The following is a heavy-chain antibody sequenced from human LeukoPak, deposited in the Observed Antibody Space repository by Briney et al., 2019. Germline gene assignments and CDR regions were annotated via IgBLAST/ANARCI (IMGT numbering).Heavy chain of an antibody. CDR3: ARDPDYYGSGSYSYFDY. CDR1: GGSISSGGYY. CDR2: IYYSRST. Sequence: SQTLSLTCTVSGGSISSGGYYWSWIRQHPGKGLEWIGYIYYSRSTYYNPSLKSRVTISVDTSKNQFSLKLSSVTAADTDAYYCARDPDYYGSGSYSYFDYWGQGTLVTVSS. J-gene: IGHJ4*02. D-gene: IGHD3-10*01. V-gene: IGHV4-31*03.